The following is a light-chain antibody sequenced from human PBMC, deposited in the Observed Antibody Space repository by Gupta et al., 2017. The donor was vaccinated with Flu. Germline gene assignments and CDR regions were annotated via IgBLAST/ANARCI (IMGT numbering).Light chain of an antibody. Sequence: EIVVTQSPATLSVSPGERATLSCRASQGVSSNLAWYQQKPGQAPRLLIYGASTRVTGIPARFSGSGSGTEFTLTSSSLQSEDCAVYYWQQDNNWLTFGGGTKVEIK. V-gene: IGKV3-15*01. CDR1: QGVSSN. CDR3: QQDNNWLT. J-gene: IGKJ4*01. CDR2: GAS.